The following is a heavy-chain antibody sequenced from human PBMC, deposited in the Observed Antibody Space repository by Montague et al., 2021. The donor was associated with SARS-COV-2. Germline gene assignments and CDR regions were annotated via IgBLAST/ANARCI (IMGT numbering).Heavy chain of an antibody. Sequence: SETLSLTCTVSGASISTGSDYWTWIRQRPGRGLEWIGNLYYSGGSTYYPSLKSRVTISADTSKNLFSLTLKSVTASDTAVYYCARDRGDIYGGNSAWLDPWGQGTLVTVSS. J-gene: IGHJ5*02. CDR3: ARDRGDIYGGNSAWLDP. V-gene: IGHV4-61*03. D-gene: IGHD4-23*01. CDR1: GASISTGSDY. CDR2: LYYSGGS.